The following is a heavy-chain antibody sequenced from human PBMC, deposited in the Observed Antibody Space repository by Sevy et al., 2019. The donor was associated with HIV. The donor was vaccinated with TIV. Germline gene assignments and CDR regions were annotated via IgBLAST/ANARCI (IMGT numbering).Heavy chain of an antibody. CDR1: GFTFSSYG. V-gene: IGHV3-30*18. D-gene: IGHD3-3*01. Sequence: GGSLRLSCAASGFTFSSYGMHWVRQPPGKGLEWVAVISYDGSNKYYADSVKGRFTISRDNSKNTLYLQMNSLRAEDTAVYYCAKENSPLRFLEWSPINYYYGMDVWGQGTTVTVSS. J-gene: IGHJ6*02. CDR2: ISYDGSNK. CDR3: AKENSPLRFLEWSPINYYYGMDV.